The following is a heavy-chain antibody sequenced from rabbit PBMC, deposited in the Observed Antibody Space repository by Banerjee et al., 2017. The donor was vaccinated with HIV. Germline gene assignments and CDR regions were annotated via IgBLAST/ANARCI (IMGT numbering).Heavy chain of an antibody. Sequence: QEQLEESGGDLVKPEGSLTLTCTASGFSFSRNYWICWVRQAQGKGLEWIACFYTGSDSTFYANWAKGRVTIPKTSATPVTLQMTSLTAADAATYFCARGAASDWWLYFSVWVPWTLVTVS. CDR3: ARGAASDWWLYFSV. CDR2: FYTGSDST. J-gene: IGHJ4*01. CDR1: GFSFSRNYW. D-gene: IGHD1-1*01. V-gene: IGHV1S45*01.